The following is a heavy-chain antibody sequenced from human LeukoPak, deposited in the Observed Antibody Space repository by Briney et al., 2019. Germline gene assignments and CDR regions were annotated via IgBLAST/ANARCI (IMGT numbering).Heavy chain of an antibody. Sequence: SVKVSCKASGGTFSSYAISWVRQAPGQGLEWMGGIIPIFGTANYAQKFQGRVTITTDESTSIAYMELSSLRSEDTAVYCCARGRAAAPRTEFDYWGQGTLVTVSS. J-gene: IGHJ4*02. CDR1: GGTFSSYA. V-gene: IGHV1-69*05. CDR2: IIPIFGTA. D-gene: IGHD6-13*01. CDR3: ARGRAAAPRTEFDY.